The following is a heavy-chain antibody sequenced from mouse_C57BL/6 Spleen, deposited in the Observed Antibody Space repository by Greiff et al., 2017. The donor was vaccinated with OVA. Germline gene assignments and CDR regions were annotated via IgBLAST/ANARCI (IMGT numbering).Heavy chain of an antibody. CDR2: INPNNGGT. J-gene: IGHJ4*01. V-gene: IGHV1-26*01. Sequence: EVQLQQSGPELVKPGASVKISCKASGYTFTDYYMNWVKQSHGKSLEWIGDINPNNGGTSYNQKFKGKATLTVDKSSSTAYMELRSLTSEDSAVYYCARNPHAMDYWGQGTSVTVSS. CDR1: GYTFTDYY. CDR3: ARNPHAMDY.